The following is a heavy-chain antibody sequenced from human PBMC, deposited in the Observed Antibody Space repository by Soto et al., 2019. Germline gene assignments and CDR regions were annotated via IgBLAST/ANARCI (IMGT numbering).Heavy chain of an antibody. CDR1: GGSISSYY. D-gene: IGHD5-12*01. CDR2: IYYSGST. CDR3: ARYGRRDGYNFRAWAFEI. V-gene: IGHV4-59*01. J-gene: IGHJ3*02. Sequence: SEILSLTCTVSGGSISSYYWSWIRQPPGKGLEWIGYIYYSGSTNYNPSLKSRVTISVDTSKNQFSLKLSSVTTADTAVYYCARYGRRDGYNFRAWAFEIRGQGTLVTVSS.